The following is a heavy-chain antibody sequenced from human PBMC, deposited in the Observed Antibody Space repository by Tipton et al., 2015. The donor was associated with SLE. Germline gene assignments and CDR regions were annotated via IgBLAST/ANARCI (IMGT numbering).Heavy chain of an antibody. CDR3: ARHLKRYSSFVGWFDP. J-gene: IGHJ5*02. Sequence: TLSLTCTVSGGSISSYYWSWIRQPPGKGLEWIGYIYYSGSTNYNPSLKSRVTISVDTSKNQFSLKLSSVTAADTAVYYCARHLKRYSSFVGWFDPWGQGTLVTVSS. V-gene: IGHV4-59*01. CDR1: GGSISSYY. CDR2: IYYSGST. D-gene: IGHD6-13*01.